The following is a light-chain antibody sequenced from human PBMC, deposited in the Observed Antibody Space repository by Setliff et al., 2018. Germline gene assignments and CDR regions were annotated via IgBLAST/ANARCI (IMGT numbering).Light chain of an antibody. CDR2: DVS. Sequence: QSALTQPASVSGSPGQSITIYCIGSSSDIGAYDYVAWYQQHPGKAPKLMIYDVSHRPSGVSHRFSASKSGNTASLTVSGLQAEDEADYYCQSYGGGLNGYVFGTGTKVTVL. V-gene: IGLV2-14*03. J-gene: IGLJ1*01. CDR1: SSDIGAYDY. CDR3: QSYGGGLNGYV.